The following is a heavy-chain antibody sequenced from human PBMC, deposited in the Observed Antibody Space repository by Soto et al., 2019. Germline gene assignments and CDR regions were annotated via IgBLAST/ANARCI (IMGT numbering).Heavy chain of an antibody. Sequence: QITLKESGPTLVKPTQTLTLTCTFSGFSLSTSGVGVGWIRQPPGKALEWLALIYWDDDKRYSPSLKSRLTITKDTSKNPVVLTMTNMDPVDTATYYCAHTTGYCSSTSCYPSFDPWGQGTLVTVSS. J-gene: IGHJ5*02. CDR3: AHTTGYCSSTSCYPSFDP. CDR1: GFSLSTSGVG. V-gene: IGHV2-5*02. D-gene: IGHD2-2*01. CDR2: IYWDDDK.